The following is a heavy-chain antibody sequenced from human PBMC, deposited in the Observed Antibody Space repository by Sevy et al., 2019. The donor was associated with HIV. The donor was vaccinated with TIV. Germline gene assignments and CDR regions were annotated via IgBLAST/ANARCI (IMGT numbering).Heavy chain of an antibody. V-gene: IGHV3-23*01. D-gene: IGHD6-19*01. CDR1: GFTFSSYA. CDR3: AKDGRRYSSGSLTGLDGV. Sequence: GGSLRLSCAASGFTFSSYAMSWVRQAPGKGLEWVSAISGSGGSTYYADSVKGRFTISRDNSKNTLYLQMNSLRAEDTAVYYCAKDGRRYSSGSLTGLDGVWGQGTLVTVSS. CDR2: ISGSGGST. J-gene: IGHJ4*02.